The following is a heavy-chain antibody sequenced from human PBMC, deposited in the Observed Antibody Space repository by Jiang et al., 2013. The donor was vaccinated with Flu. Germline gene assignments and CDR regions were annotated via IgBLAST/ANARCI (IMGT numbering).Heavy chain of an antibody. Sequence: SYTMNWVRQAPGKGLEWVSSISISSTYISYADSLKGRFIISRDNSKNSLYLQMNSLSPEDTAVYFCARVPSHCSGASCYSYYFDFWGQGTLVTVSS. V-gene: IGHV3-21*01. D-gene: IGHD2-15*01. J-gene: IGHJ4*02. CDR2: ISISSTYI. CDR1: SYT. CDR3: ARVPSHCSGASCYSYYFDF.